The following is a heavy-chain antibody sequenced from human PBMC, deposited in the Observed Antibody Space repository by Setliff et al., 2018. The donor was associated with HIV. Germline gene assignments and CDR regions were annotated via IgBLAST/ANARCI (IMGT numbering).Heavy chain of an antibody. D-gene: IGHD2-2*01. Sequence: GASVKVSCKASGDTITNFGLSWVRQTPGQGLEWMGWIRPHSGNTNYVQKLQGRVTITTDTSTSTAYMELRSLRSDDTALYYCARKPTGSPSDYWGQGTLVTVSS. J-gene: IGHJ4*02. CDR3: ARKPTGSPSDY. V-gene: IGHV1-18*01. CDR1: GDTITNFG. CDR2: IRPHSGNT.